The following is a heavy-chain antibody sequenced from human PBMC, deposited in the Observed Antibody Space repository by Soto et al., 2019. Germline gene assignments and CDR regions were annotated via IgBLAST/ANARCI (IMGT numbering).Heavy chain of an antibody. Sequence: GGSLRLCCAASGFTFSSYAMSWVRQAPGKGLEWVSAISGSGGSTYYADSVKGRFTISRDNSKNTLYLQMNSLRAEDTAVYYCAKDGGGYCSGGSCRPLYYYYYGMDVWGQGTTVTVSS. CDR1: GFTFSSYA. CDR2: ISGSGGST. CDR3: AKDGGGYCSGGSCRPLYYYYYGMDV. J-gene: IGHJ6*02. V-gene: IGHV3-23*01. D-gene: IGHD2-15*01.